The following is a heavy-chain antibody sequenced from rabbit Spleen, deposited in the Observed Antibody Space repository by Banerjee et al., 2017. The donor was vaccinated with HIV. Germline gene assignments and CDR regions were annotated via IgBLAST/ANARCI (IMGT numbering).Heavy chain of an antibody. CDR3: VRDSWGFNL. J-gene: IGHJ4*01. CDR2: IDPVFGST. D-gene: IGHD4-2*01. V-gene: IGHV1S47*01. CDR1: AFDFSSGG. Sequence: QEQLVESGGGLVQPGGSLKLSCKASAFDFSSGGVSWVRQAPGKGLEWIGYIDPVFGSTYSASWVDGLFTITSHNAQNALYLQLSILTAADAATYFCVRDSWGFNLWGPGTLVTVS.